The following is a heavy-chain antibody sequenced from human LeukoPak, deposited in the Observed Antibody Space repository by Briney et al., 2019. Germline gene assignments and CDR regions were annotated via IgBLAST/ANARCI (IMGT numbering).Heavy chain of an antibody. D-gene: IGHD2-2*01. V-gene: IGHV4-59*01. CDR1: GGSISSYY. Sequence: SETLCLTCTVSGGSISSYYWSWIRQPPGKGLEWIGYIYYSGSTNYNPSLKSRVTISVDTSKNQFSLKLSSVTAADTAVYYCARAGGYCSSTSCYGDYYYYYYMDVWGKGTTVTVSS. CDR3: ARAGGYCSSTSCYGDYYYYYYMDV. CDR2: IYYSGST. J-gene: IGHJ6*03.